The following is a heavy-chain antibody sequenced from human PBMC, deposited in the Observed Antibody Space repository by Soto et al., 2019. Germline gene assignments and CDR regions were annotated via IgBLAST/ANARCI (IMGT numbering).Heavy chain of an antibody. J-gene: IGHJ3*02. CDR1: GGTFSSYA. CDR2: IIPIFGTA. V-gene: IGHV1-69*01. D-gene: IGHD3-22*01. CDR3: ARNRGGGITMIVVVSPGAFDI. Sequence: QVQLVQSGAEVKKPGSSVKVSCKASGGTFSSYAISWVRQAPGQGLEWMGGIIPIFGTANYAQKFQGRVTITADESTSTADMGLSSLRSENTAKYYCARNRGGGITMIVVVSPGAFDIWGKGQWSPSLQ.